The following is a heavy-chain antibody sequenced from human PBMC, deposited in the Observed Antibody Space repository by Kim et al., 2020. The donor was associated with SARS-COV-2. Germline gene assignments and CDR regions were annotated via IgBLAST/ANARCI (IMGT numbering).Heavy chain of an antibody. CDR1: GFTFSSYG. Sequence: GGSLRLSCAASGFTFSSYGMHWVRQAPGKGLEWVAVIWYDGSNKYYADSVKGRFTISRDNSKNTLYLQMNSLRAEDTAVYYCARDTNYYGDSVGGMDVWGQGTTVTVSS. V-gene: IGHV3-33*01. CDR2: IWYDGSNK. J-gene: IGHJ6*02. D-gene: IGHD3-10*01. CDR3: ARDTNYYGDSVGGMDV.